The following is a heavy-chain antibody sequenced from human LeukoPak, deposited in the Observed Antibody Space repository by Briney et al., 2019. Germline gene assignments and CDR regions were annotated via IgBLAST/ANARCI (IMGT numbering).Heavy chain of an antibody. CDR1: GGTFSSYA. V-gene: IGHV1-69*04. J-gene: IGHJ4*02. Sequence: SVKVSCKASGGTFSSYAISWVRQAPGQGLEWMGRIFPILGIANYAQKFQGRVTITADKSTSTAYMELSSLRSEDTAVYYCARGVGGDRFDYGGQGTLVTVSS. CDR2: IFPILGIA. CDR3: ARGVGGDRFDY. D-gene: IGHD1-26*01.